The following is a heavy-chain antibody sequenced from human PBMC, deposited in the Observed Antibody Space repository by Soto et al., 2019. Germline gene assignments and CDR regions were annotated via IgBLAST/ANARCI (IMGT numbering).Heavy chain of an antibody. J-gene: IGHJ6*03. V-gene: IGHV1-2*02. CDR2: INPNGGAT. CDR3: ARESGGATATLDYYYFYMDG. D-gene: IGHD5-12*01. Sequence: QVQLVQSGAEVKKPGASVKVSCKTSGDSFSAFYLHWVRQAPGQGLEWLGWINPNGGATKYAQKFRGRVAMTRDTSIRTAYLELSSLRSDDTGIYYCARESGGATATLDYYYFYMDGWGKGTTVTVSS. CDR1: GDSFSAFY.